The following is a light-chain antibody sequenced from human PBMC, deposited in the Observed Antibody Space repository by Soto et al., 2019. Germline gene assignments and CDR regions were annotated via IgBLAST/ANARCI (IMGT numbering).Light chain of an antibody. V-gene: IGLV2-14*01. CDR1: SSDVGGDNH. J-gene: IGLJ1*01. Sequence: QSVLTQPASVSGSPGQSITISCRGISSDVGGDNHVSWYQQYPGKAPKLMIYEVSDRPSGVSNRFSGSKSGNTASLTISGLQAEDEADYYCSTYAGSSNVFGTGTKVTVL. CDR2: EVS. CDR3: STYAGSSNV.